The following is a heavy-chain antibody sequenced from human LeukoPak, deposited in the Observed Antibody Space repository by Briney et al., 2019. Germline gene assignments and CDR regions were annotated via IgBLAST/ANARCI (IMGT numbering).Heavy chain of an antibody. Sequence: ASVKVSCKASGYTFTSYGISWVRQAPGQGLEWMGWISAYNGNTNYAQKLQGRVTMTTDTSTSTAYMELRSLRSDDTAVYYCARGLTGTTINDASDIWGQGTMVTVSS. J-gene: IGHJ3*02. V-gene: IGHV1-18*01. CDR1: GYTFTSYG. CDR2: ISAYNGNT. D-gene: IGHD1-7*01. CDR3: ARGLTGTTINDASDI.